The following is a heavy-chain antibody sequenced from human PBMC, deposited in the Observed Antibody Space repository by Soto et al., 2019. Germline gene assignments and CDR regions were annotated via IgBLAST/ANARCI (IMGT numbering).Heavy chain of an antibody. CDR2: ISSSSSTI. Sequence: EVQLVESGGGLVQPGGSLRLSCAASGFTFSSHSMNWVRQAPGKGLEWVSHISSSSSTIYYADSVKGRFTISRDNAKNSLYLQMNSLRAEDTAVYYCARDWVYPYYFDYWGQGTLVTVSS. V-gene: IGHV3-48*01. J-gene: IGHJ4*02. D-gene: IGHD3-16*01. CDR1: GFTFSSHS. CDR3: ARDWVYPYYFDY.